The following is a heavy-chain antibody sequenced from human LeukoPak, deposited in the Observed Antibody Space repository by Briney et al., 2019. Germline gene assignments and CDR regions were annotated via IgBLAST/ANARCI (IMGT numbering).Heavy chain of an antibody. J-gene: IGHJ4*02. Sequence: AGGSLRLSCAASGLSFSTYWMSWVRQAPGKGLEWVANIKQDGSEKYYVDSVKGRFTISRDNAKNSMFLQMNSLRAEDTAVYYCARDFGYSRSEGYDYWGQGTLVAVSS. CDR3: ARDFGYSRSEGYDY. CDR2: IKQDGSEK. CDR1: GLSFSTYW. V-gene: IGHV3-7*01. D-gene: IGHD6-13*01.